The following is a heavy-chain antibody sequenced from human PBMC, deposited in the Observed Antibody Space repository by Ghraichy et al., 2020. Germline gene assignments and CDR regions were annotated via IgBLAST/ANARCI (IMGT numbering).Heavy chain of an antibody. Sequence: GGSLRLSCAASGFTFSSYSMNWVRQAPGKGLEWVSYISSISSTIYYADSVKGRFTISRDNAKNSLYLQMNSLRDEDTAVYYCARPFSGVGATRLAFDIWGQGKMVTVSS. J-gene: IGHJ3*02. D-gene: IGHD1-26*01. CDR3: ARPFSGVGATRLAFDI. CDR2: ISSISSTI. CDR1: GFTFSSYS. V-gene: IGHV3-48*02.